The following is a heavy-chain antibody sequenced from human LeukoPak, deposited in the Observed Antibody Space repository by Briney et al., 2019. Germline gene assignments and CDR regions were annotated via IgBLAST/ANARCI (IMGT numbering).Heavy chain of an antibody. Sequence: AGGSLRLSCEASRFTFRSYWMTWDRQFQGKVLEWVAIIKPDGSDNFHVDSVKGRFTISRDNAKNSLYLQMSNLRAEDTAVYYCARGGHRQKEFWGQGTLVTVSS. V-gene: IGHV3-7*01. CDR2: IKPDGSDN. D-gene: IGHD3-10*01. CDR1: RFTFRSYW. J-gene: IGHJ4*02. CDR3: ARGGHRQKEF.